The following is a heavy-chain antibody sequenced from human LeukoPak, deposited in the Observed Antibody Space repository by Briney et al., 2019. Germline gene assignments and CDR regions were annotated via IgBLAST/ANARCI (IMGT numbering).Heavy chain of an antibody. V-gene: IGHV1-18*01. CDR3: ARASCSGGSCSADY. CDR2: ISAYNGNT. D-gene: IGHD2-15*01. Sequence: ASVKVSCKASGGTFSSYAISWVRQAPGQGLEWMGWISAYNGNTNYAQKLQGRVTMTTDTSTSTAYMELRSLRSDDTAVYYCARASCSGGSCSADYWGQGTLVTVSS. J-gene: IGHJ4*02. CDR1: GGTFSSYA.